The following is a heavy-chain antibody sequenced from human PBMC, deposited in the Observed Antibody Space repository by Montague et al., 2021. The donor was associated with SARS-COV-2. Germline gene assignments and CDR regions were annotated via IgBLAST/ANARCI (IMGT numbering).Heavy chain of an antibody. V-gene: IGHV3-23*01. Sequence: SLRLSCAASGFTFSNYAMTWVRQTPGKGLVWVSTISDSGRTFYADSVKGRLTISRDNSKNTLHLQMNSVRVEDTAVYRCVKWSSNYGSPNTDFFDSWGQGTLVTASS. D-gene: IGHD3-10*01. CDR3: VKWSSNYGSPNTDFFDS. J-gene: IGHJ4*02. CDR2: ISDSGRT. CDR1: GFTFSNYA.